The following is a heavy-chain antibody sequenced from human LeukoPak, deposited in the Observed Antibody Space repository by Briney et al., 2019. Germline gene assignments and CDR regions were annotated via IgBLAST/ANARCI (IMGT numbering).Heavy chain of an antibody. D-gene: IGHD4-23*01. V-gene: IGHV3-30*14. CDR2: ISYDGSNK. CDR3: ARDLGTVVNY. CDR1: GFTFSSYA. J-gene: IGHJ4*02. Sequence: GGSLRLSCAASGFTFSSYAMHWVRQAPGKGLEWVAVISYDGSNKYYADSVKGRFTISRDNSKNTLYLQMNSLRAEGTAVYYCARDLGTVVNYWGQGTLVTVSS.